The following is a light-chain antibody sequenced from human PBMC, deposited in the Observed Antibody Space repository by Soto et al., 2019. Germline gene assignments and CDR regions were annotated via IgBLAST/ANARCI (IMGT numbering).Light chain of an antibody. J-gene: IGKJ5*01. CDR2: AAS. V-gene: IGKV1D-12*01. CDR3: QQVNRFPIT. Sequence: DIQMTQSPSSVSASVGDRVSITCRASQDVSSWLAWYQQKPGKAPKLLIYAASSLQSGVPSRFSGSGYGTDFTLTISSLQPEDFATYFCQQVNRFPITFGQGTRLEIK. CDR1: QDVSSW.